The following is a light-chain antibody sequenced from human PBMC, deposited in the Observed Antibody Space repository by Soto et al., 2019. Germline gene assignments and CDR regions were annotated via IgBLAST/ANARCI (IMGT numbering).Light chain of an antibody. CDR1: RSDVGGYNY. J-gene: IGLJ2*01. Sequence: QSVLTQRASVSGSPGQSITISCTGTRSDVGGYNYVSWYQHHPGKAPNLMMYEVFNRPAGVSNRFSGSRSGNTASLTISGLQADDEADYYCTSYASTSTYVVFGGGTKLTVL. CDR2: EVF. V-gene: IGLV2-14*01. CDR3: TSYASTSTYVV.